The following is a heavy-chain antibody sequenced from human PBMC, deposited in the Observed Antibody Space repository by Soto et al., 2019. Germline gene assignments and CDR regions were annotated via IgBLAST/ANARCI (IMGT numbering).Heavy chain of an antibody. Sequence: AXVLVYCPTSGYTFPSYGSSWVRQDPGQLLEWMGWISAYNGNTNYAQKLQGRVTMTTDTSTSTAYMELRSLRSDDTAVYYCARDMGNRLWCGELPFGMDVLGQGTTVTGSS. CDR2: ISAYNGNT. CDR3: ARDMGNRLWCGELPFGMDV. CDR1: GYTFPSYG. J-gene: IGHJ6*02. D-gene: IGHD3-10*01. V-gene: IGHV1-18*01.